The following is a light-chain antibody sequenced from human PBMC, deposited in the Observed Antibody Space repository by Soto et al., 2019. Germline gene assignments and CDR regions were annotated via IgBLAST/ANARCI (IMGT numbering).Light chain of an antibody. CDR2: DAS. CDR3: QHYNSHSEA. CDR1: RSISDW. Sequence: DIQMTQSPSSLSASVGDRVTITCRASRSISDWLAWYQQKPGKAPELLIFDASSLKSGVPSRFSGSGSGTEFTLTISSLQPDDFATYYCQHYNSHSEAFGQGTKVDIK. J-gene: IGKJ1*01. V-gene: IGKV1-5*01.